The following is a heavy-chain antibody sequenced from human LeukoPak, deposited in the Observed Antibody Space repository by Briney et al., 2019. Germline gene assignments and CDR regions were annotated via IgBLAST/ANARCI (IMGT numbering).Heavy chain of an antibody. CDR1: GGTFSSYA. D-gene: IGHD1-14*01. CDR3: ARGIYQPNDNDAFDI. J-gene: IGHJ3*02. V-gene: IGHV1-69*06. CDR2: IIPIFGTA. Sequence: SVKVSCKASGGTFSSYAISWVRQAPGQGLEWMGGIIPIFGTANYAQKFQGRVTITADKSTSTAYMELSSLRSEDTAVYYCARGIYQPNDNDAFDIWGQGTMVTVSS.